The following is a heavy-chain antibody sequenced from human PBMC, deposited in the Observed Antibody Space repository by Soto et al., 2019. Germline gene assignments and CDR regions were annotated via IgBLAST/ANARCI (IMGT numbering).Heavy chain of an antibody. V-gene: IGHV4-39*02. CDR2: IYYSGNT. D-gene: IGHD2-15*01. CDR1: GGSITSSSYY. CDR3: AREGGRYCSGGSCQVDY. J-gene: IGHJ4*02. Sequence: SETLSLTCTVSGGSITSSSYYWGWIRQPPGKGLEWIGSIYYSGNTYYTPSLKSRVTISVDTSKNQFSLKLSSVTAADTAVYYCAREGGRYCSGGSCQVDYWGQGTMVTVSS.